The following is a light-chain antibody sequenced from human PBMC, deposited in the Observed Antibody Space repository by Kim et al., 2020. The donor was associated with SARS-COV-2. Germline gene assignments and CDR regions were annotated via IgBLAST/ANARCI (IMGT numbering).Light chain of an antibody. CDR3: QAWDGGSAF. CDR1: NLGVRY. V-gene: IGLV3-1*01. Sequence: SYELTQPPSVSVSPDQTVTISCSGNNLGVRYVSWYQQKPGQSPILVIYQDKKRPSGIPERFSDSNSGRTATLTISGTQVVDEAEYFCQAWDGGSAFFGPGTKVTVL. CDR2: QDK. J-gene: IGLJ1*01.